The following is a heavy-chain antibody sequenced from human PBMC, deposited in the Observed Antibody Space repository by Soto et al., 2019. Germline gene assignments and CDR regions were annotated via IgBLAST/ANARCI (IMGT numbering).Heavy chain of an antibody. CDR3: LKNSGWFNT. CDR2: IDGSGGIT. D-gene: IGHD3-10*01. CDR1: GFTFGTTD. V-gene: IGHV3-23*01. Sequence: QLLQSGGGLVQPGGSLTLSCAASGFTFGTTDMSWVRQAPGEGLEWVSTIDGSGGITYYADSVKGRFTISRDNSRNTVYLQTTSLRGDDTALYYCLKNSGWFNTWGQGALVTVSS. J-gene: IGHJ5*02.